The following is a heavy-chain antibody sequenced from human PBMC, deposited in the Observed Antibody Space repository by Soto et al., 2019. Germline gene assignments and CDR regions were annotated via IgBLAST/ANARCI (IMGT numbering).Heavy chain of an antibody. V-gene: IGHV4-31*03. CDR3: ARWPQLEPRFDY. J-gene: IGHJ4*02. Sequence: QVQLQESGPGLVKPSQTLSLTCTVSGGSISSGGYYWSWIRQHPGKGLEWIGYIYYSGSTYYNPSRKGRVTMSVDTSKNRFSLKLSSVTAADTAVYYCARWPQLEPRFDYWGQGTLVTVSS. CDR2: IYYSGST. CDR1: GGSISSGGYY. D-gene: IGHD1-1*01.